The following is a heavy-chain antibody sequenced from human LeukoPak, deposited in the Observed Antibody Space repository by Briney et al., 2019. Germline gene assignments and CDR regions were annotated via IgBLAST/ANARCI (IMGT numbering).Heavy chain of an antibody. V-gene: IGHV1-18*01. J-gene: IGHJ6*02. Sequence: ASVKFSCKASGYTFTSYGISWVRQAPGQGLEGMGWVRAYNGNTNYAQKLQGRVTMTTDTSTSTAYMELRSLRSDDTAVYYCARVRYDFWSGRYYYYYGMDVWGQGTTVTVSS. D-gene: IGHD3-3*01. CDR2: VRAYNGNT. CDR1: GYTFTSYG. CDR3: ARVRYDFWSGRYYYYYGMDV.